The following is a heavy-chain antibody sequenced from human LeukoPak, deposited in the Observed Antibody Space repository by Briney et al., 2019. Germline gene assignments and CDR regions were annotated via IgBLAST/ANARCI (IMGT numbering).Heavy chain of an antibody. CDR3: AKISGWYGGDFDY. CDR1: GFTFSSYA. Sequence: VGSLRLSCAASGFTFSSYAMSWVRQAPGKGLEWGSAISGRGGSTYYADSVKGRFTISRDNSKNTLYLQMNSLRAEDTAVYYCAKISGWYGGDFDYWGQGPLVTVSS. J-gene: IGHJ4*02. D-gene: IGHD6-19*01. CDR2: ISGRGGST. V-gene: IGHV3-23*01.